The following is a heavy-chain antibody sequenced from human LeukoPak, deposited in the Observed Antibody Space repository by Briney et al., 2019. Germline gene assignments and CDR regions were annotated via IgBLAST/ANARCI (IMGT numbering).Heavy chain of an antibody. Sequence: SGGSLRLSCAASGFTFSSYGMHWVRQAPGKGLEWVAVIWYDGSNKYYADSVKGRFTISRDNSKNTLYLQMNSLRAEDTAVYYCARARIAVAGRKDAFDIWGQGTMVTVSS. D-gene: IGHD6-19*01. V-gene: IGHV3-33*01. CDR2: IWYDGSNK. J-gene: IGHJ3*02. CDR3: ARARIAVAGRKDAFDI. CDR1: GFTFSSYG.